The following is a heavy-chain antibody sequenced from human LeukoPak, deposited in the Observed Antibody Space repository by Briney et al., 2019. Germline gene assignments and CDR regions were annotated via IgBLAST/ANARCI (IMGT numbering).Heavy chain of an antibody. CDR3: ARSIVVVGRLGRPYDALDI. Sequence: ASVKVSCKASGYTFTGYYMHWVRQAPGQGLEWMGWINPNSGGTNYAQKFQGRVTMTRDTSISTAYMELSRLRSDDTAVYYCARSIVVVGRLGRPYDALDIWGQGTMVTVSS. CDR2: INPNSGGT. V-gene: IGHV1-2*02. J-gene: IGHJ3*02. D-gene: IGHD2-15*01. CDR1: GYTFTGYY.